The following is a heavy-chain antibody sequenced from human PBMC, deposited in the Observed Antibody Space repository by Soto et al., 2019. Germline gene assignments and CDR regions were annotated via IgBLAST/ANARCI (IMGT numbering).Heavy chain of an antibody. Sequence: QVQLQESGPGLVKPSQTLSLTCTVSGGSISSGDYYWSWIRQPPGKGLEWIGYIYYSGSTYYNPSLESRVTISLDTSKNQFSMKLSSVTAAVTAVYYCARDSYSSSAPPLDYWGQGTLVTVSS. J-gene: IGHJ4*02. CDR3: ARDSYSSSAPPLDY. CDR2: IYYSGST. V-gene: IGHV4-30-4*01. D-gene: IGHD6-6*01. CDR1: GGSISSGDYY.